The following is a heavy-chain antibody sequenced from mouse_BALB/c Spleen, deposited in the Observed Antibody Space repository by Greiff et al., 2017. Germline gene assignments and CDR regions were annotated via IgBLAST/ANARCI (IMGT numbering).Heavy chain of an antibody. V-gene: IGHV5-6*02. CDR3: ARGGSCYGSSDFDY. CDR1: GFTFSSYG. CDR2: ISDGGSYT. Sequence: EVMLVESGGDLVKPGGSLKLSCAASGFTFSSYGMHWVRQTPEKRLEWVATISDGGSYTYYPASVKGRFTISRDNAKNNLYLQMSSLKSEDTAMYYCARGGSCYGSSDFDYWGQGTTLTVSS. J-gene: IGHJ2*01. D-gene: IGHD1-1*01.